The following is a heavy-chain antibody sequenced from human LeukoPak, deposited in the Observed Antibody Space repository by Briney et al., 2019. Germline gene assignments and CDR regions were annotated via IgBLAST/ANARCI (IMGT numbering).Heavy chain of an antibody. J-gene: IGHJ3*02. CDR1: GYTFTGYY. CDR2: INPNSGGT. Sequence: ASVKVSCKASGYTFTGYYMHWVRQAPGQGLEWMGWINPNSGGTNYAQKFQGRVTMTRDTSISTAYMELSRLRSDDTAVYYCAREDIVVVPADQTPDAFGIWGHGTMVTVSS. CDR3: AREDIVVVPADQTPDAFGI. D-gene: IGHD2-2*01. V-gene: IGHV1-2*02.